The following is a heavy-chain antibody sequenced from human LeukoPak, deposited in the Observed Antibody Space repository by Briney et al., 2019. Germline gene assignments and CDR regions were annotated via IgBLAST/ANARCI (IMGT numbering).Heavy chain of an antibody. CDR1: GFTFSKYW. V-gene: IGHV3-21*01. CDR3: AREITVTNTGY. Sequence: KPGGSLRLSCAASGFTFSKYWMLWVRQAPGKGLEWLSSISSSYRYIYYADSVKGRFTISRDNARKPMYLQMNSLRAEDTAVYYCAREITVTNTGYWGPGTLVTVSS. D-gene: IGHD4-17*01. CDR2: ISSSYRYI. J-gene: IGHJ4*02.